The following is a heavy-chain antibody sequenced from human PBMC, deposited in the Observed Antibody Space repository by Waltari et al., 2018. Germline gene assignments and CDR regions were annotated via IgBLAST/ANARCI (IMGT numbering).Heavy chain of an antibody. Sequence: SGFTFSSHWMTWVRQAPGKGLEWLANIKKDGSESYYGDSVKGRFTISRDNTKNSLYLQMNSLRVEDTAVYYCARADYGGTADYDYWGQGTQITVSS. CDR1: GFTFSSHW. J-gene: IGHJ4*02. CDR3: ARADYGGTADYDY. D-gene: IGHD4-17*01. CDR2: IKKDGSES. V-gene: IGHV3-7*04.